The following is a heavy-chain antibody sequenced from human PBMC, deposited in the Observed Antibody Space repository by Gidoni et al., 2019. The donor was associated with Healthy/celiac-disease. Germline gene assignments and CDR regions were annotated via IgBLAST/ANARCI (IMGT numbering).Heavy chain of an antibody. CDR1: GFTFGDYA. D-gene: IGHD4-17*01. Sequence: EVQLVESGGGLVKPGRSLRLSCTASGFTFGDYAMSWLRQAPGKGREWVGFIRSKDYGGTTEYAASVKGRFTISRDDSKSIAYLKMNSLKTEDTAVYYCVATVVTPGYWGQGTLVTVSS. CDR2: IRSKDYGGTT. J-gene: IGHJ4*02. CDR3: VATVVTPGY. V-gene: IGHV3-49*05.